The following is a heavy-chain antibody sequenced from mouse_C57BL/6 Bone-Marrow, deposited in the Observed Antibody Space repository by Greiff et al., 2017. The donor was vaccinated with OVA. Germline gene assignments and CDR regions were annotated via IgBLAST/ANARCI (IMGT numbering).Heavy chain of an antibody. CDR1: GFTFSSYG. Sequence: EVQLVESGGDLVKPGGSLKLSCAASGFTFSSYGMSWVRQTPDKRLEWVANISSGGSYTYYPDSVKGRFTISRDNAKNTLYLQMSSLKSEDTAMYYCARGGYAMDYEGQGTSVTVTS. CDR3: ARGGYAMDY. V-gene: IGHV5-6*01. J-gene: IGHJ4*01. CDR2: ISSGGSYT.